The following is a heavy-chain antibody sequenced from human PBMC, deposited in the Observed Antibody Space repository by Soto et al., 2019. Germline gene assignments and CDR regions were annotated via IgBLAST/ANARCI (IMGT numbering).Heavy chain of an antibody. J-gene: IGHJ5*02. CDR2: INPSGGST. Sequence: QVQLVQSGAEVKKPGASVKVSCKASGYTFTSYYMHWVRQAPGQGLEWMGIINPSGGSTSYAQKFQGRATMTRDTSTSTVYMELSSMRSEDRAVYYCARDPESLTCGSGRGHWFDPWGQGTLVTVSS. CDR1: GYTFTSYY. D-gene: IGHD3-10*01. V-gene: IGHV1-46*01. CDR3: ARDPESLTCGSGRGHWFDP.